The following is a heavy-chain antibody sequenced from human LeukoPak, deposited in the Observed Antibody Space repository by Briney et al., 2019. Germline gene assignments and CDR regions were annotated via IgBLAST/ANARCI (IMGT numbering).Heavy chain of an antibody. Sequence: SVKVSCKASGGTFSSYAISWVRQAPGQGLEWMGGIIPIFGTAHYAQKFQGRVTITADESTSTAYMELSSLRSEDTAVYYCAREGIAVAGPYFDYWGQGTLVTVSS. V-gene: IGHV1-69*01. CDR3: AREGIAVAGPYFDY. CDR2: IIPIFGTA. CDR1: GGTFSSYA. D-gene: IGHD6-19*01. J-gene: IGHJ4*02.